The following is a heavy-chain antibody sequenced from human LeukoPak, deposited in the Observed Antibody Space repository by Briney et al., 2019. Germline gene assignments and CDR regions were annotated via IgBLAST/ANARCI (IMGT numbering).Heavy chain of an antibody. V-gene: IGHV3-23*01. Sequence: GGSLRLSCAVSGFTLTNHGVSWVRQAPGKGLEWVSIITGTGGKYYGDSVKGRFVLSRDDSKNTVYMQMSSLRAEDTATYYCAKDYCRDGNCPFPFLDSWGQGTQVTVSS. CDR3: AKDYCRDGNCPFPFLDS. CDR1: GFTLTNHG. D-gene: IGHD2-15*01. CDR2: ITGTGGK. J-gene: IGHJ4*02.